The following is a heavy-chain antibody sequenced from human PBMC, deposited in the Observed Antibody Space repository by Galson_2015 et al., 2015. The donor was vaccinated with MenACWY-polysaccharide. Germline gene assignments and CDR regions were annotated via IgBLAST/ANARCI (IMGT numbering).Heavy chain of an antibody. CDR3: ARVRYSTGKYQFDY. V-gene: IGHV3-23*01. J-gene: IGHJ4*01. CDR2: IGGSGSNT. CDR1: GFTFSNYA. Sequence: SLRLSCAASGFTFSNYAMSWVRQAPGKGLEWVSTIGGSGSNTHYADSVKGRFTISRDNAKNTLSLQMNSLRAEDTAVYYCARVRYSTGKYQFDYCGHGTLVAAS. D-gene: IGHD2-2*01.